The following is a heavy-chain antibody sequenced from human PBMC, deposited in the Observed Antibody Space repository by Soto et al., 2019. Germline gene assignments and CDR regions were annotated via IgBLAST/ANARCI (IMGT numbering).Heavy chain of an antibody. CDR2: IIPIFGTA. D-gene: IGHD3-22*01. CDR3: ARGKYYYDSSGYYYLAY. Sequence: VQLVQSGAEVKKPGSSVKVSCKASGGTFSSYAISWVRQAPGQGLEWMGGIIPIFGTANYAQKFQGRVTITADESTSTAYMELSSLRSEDTAVYYCARGKYYYDSSGYYYLAYWGQGTLVTVSS. V-gene: IGHV1-69*01. CDR1: GGTFSSYA. J-gene: IGHJ4*02.